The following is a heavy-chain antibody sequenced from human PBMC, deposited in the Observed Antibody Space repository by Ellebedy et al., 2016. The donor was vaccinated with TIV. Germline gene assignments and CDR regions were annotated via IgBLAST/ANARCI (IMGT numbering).Heavy chain of an antibody. CDR1: GFTLSNYW. D-gene: IGHD6-25*01. J-gene: IGHJ6*03. Sequence: GGSLRLSCAASGFTLSNYWMHWVRQAPGQGLVWVSRIHTGETAPLYADSVKGRFTVSRDDAKNTLYLQMNSLRAEDTAVYYCAKDKRNYYYYYMHVWGKGTTVTVSS. CDR3: AKDKRNYYYYYMHV. V-gene: IGHV3-74*01. CDR2: IHTGETAP.